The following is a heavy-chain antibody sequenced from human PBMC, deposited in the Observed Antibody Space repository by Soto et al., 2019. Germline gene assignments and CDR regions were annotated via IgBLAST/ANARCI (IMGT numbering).Heavy chain of an antibody. CDR3: ARGSTYYGVVT. CDR2: IYYIGTT. CDR1: GDSIGSGDYY. V-gene: IGHV4-30-4*01. D-gene: IGHD3-10*01. Sequence: QVQLQESGPRLVKPSQTLSLTCTVSGDSIGSGDYYWTWLRQPPGKGLEWIGYIYYIGTTFYNPSLESRVNSSVDTSKNQFSLRVTSVTAADTAVYYCARGSTYYGVVTWGQGTLITVSS. J-gene: IGHJ5*02.